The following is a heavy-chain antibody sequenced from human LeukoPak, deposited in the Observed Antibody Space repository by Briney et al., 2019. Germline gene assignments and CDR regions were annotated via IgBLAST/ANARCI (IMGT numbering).Heavy chain of an antibody. CDR1: GGSFSGYY. Sequence: SETQSLTCAVYGGSFSGYYWSWNRQPPRKGLEWIGEINHSGSTNYNPSLKSRVTISVDTSKNQFSLKLSSVTAADTAVYYCARDLSRRIAAAGTGWVLWGQGTLVTVSS. J-gene: IGHJ1*01. V-gene: IGHV4-34*01. CDR2: INHSGST. D-gene: IGHD6-13*01. CDR3: ARDLSRRIAAAGTGWVL.